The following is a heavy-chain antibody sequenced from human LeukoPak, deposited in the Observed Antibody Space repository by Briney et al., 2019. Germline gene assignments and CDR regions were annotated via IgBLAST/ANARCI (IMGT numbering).Heavy chain of an antibody. V-gene: IGHV4-38-2*02. D-gene: IGHD4-11*01. CDR3: ARGRLQSLDN. Sequence: SETLSLTCSVSDYFVSGGYYWGWIRKPPGEGLEWIGSIYHSGSTYYNPSLKSRVTISVDTSKNQFSLNLTSVTTADTAVYYCARGRLQSLDNWGQGTLVTVSS. CDR2: IYHSGST. CDR1: DYFVSGGYY. J-gene: IGHJ4*02.